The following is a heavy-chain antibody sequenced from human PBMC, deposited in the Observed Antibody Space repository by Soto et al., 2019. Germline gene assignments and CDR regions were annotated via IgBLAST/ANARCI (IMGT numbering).Heavy chain of an antibody. V-gene: IGHV1-8*01. CDR3: ARSRGEYYDFWSGLWRDGFEYFQH. D-gene: IGHD3-3*01. CDR2: MNPNSGNT. Sequence: ASVKVSCKASGYTFTSYDINWVRQATGQGLEWMGWMNPNSGNTGYAQKFQGRVTMTRNTSISTAYMELRSLRSDDTAVYYCARSRGEYYDFWSGLWRDGFEYFQHWGRGTLVTVSS. J-gene: IGHJ1*01. CDR1: GYTFTSYD.